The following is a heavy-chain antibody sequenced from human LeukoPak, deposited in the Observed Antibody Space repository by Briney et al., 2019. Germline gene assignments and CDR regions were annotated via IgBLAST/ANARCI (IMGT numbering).Heavy chain of an antibody. J-gene: IGHJ3*02. D-gene: IGHD2-15*01. CDR2: ISSSTSSI. CDR1: GFSFSSYE. V-gene: IGHV3-48*03. CDR3: ARGGYCSGGTCHDYDAFDI. Sequence: GGSLRLSCAASGFSFSSYEMNWVRQAPGKGLEWVSYISSSTSSIFYADSVKGRFTISRDNAKNSLYLQLNSLRAEDTAIYYCARGGYCSGGTCHDYDAFDIWGQGTMVTVSS.